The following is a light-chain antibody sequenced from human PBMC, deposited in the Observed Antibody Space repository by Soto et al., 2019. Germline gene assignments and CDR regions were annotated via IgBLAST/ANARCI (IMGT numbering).Light chain of an antibody. CDR2: EVS. Sequence: QSALTQPASVSGSPGQSITISCSGISPDFGVSWYQHFPGKAPKLLIFEVSNRPSGVSTRFSCSKSGNMAFLTIAGLQSEDEGLYHCSSYSSTTTLFGGGTKLTVL. CDR3: SSYSSTTTL. CDR1: SPDFGV. V-gene: IGLV2-14*01. J-gene: IGLJ2*01.